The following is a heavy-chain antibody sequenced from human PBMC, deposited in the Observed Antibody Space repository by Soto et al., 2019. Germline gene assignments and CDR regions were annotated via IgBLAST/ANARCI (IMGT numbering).Heavy chain of an antibody. J-gene: IGHJ4*02. CDR2: ISYDGSNK. CDR1: GFTFSSYG. V-gene: IGHV3-30*18. CDR3: AKDFQNPYYYDSSG. Sequence: LRLSCAASGFTFSSYGMHWVRQAPGKGLEWVAVISYDGSNKYYADSVKGRFTISRDNSKNTLYLQMNSLRAEDTAVYYCAKDFQNPYYYDSSGWGQGTLVTVSS. D-gene: IGHD3-22*01.